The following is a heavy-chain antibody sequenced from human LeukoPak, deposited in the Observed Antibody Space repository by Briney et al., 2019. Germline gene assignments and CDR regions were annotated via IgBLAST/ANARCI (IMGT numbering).Heavy chain of an antibody. CDR3: ARDPRGIVGANRNWFDP. Sequence: PSETLSLTCTVSGGSISSYYWSWIRQPAGKGLEWIGRIYASGSTNYNPSLKSRVTMSVDTSKSQFSLKLISVTAADTAVYYCARDPRGIVGANRNWFDPWGQGTLVTVSS. CDR2: IYASGST. CDR1: GGSISSYY. D-gene: IGHD1-26*01. V-gene: IGHV4-4*07. J-gene: IGHJ5*02.